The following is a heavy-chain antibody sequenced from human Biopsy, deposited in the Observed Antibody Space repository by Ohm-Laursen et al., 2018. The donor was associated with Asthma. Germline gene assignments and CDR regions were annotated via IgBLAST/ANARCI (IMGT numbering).Heavy chain of an antibody. CDR2: ISYDGSNK. CDR3: ASQSSGPDFWSGYYYFDY. V-gene: IGHV3-30*03. Sequence: SLRLSCTASGFTFSSYGMHWVRQAPGKGLEWVAVISYDGSNKYYADSVEGRFTISRDNSKNTLYLQMNSLRAEDTAVYYCASQSSGPDFWSGYYYFDYWGQGTLVTVSS. D-gene: IGHD3-3*01. CDR1: GFTFSSYG. J-gene: IGHJ4*02.